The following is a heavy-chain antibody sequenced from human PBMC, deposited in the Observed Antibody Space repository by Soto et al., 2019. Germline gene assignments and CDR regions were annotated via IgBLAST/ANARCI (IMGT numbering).Heavy chain of an antibody. D-gene: IGHD3-3*01. Sequence: ASVKVSCKASGYTFNSYYMHWVRQAPGQGLEWMGIINPSGGSTSYAQKFQGRVTMTRDTSTSTVYMELSSLRSEDTAVYYCARRGRITIFGVVINPPYYYGMDVWGQGTTVTVSS. V-gene: IGHV1-46*02. CDR3: ARRGRITIFGVVINPPYYYGMDV. J-gene: IGHJ6*02. CDR2: INPSGGST. CDR1: GYTFNSYY.